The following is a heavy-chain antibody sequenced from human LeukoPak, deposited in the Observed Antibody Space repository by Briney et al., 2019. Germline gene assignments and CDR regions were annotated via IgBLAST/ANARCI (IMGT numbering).Heavy chain of an antibody. CDR3: ASAGSYFPPNWFDP. CDR1: GGSIRTYY. Sequence: SETLSLTCTVSGGSIRTYYWSWIRQAPGKGLEWIGYIYYSGSANYNPSLESRVTISVDTSKNQFSLRLRSVTAADTAVYYCASAGSYFPPNWFDPWGQGTLVTVSS. D-gene: IGHD3-10*01. CDR2: IYYSGSA. V-gene: IGHV4-59*08. J-gene: IGHJ5*02.